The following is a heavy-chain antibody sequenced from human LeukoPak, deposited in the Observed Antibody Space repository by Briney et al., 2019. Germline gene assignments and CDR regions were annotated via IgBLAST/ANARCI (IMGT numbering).Heavy chain of an antibody. J-gene: IGHJ4*02. CDR3: AHTPRRGGYDRGYGLDY. D-gene: IGHD5-12*01. CDR2: IYHSGST. Sequence: PSETLSLTCTVSGGSISSGGYYWSWIRQPPGKGLEWIGYIYHSGSTNYNPSLKSRVTISVDTSKNQFSLKLSSVTAADTAVYYCAHTPRRGGYDRGYGLDYWGQGTLVTVSS. CDR1: GGSISSGGYY. V-gene: IGHV4-30-2*01.